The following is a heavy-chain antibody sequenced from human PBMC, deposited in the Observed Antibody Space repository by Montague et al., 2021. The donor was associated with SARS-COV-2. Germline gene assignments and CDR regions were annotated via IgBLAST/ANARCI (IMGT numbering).Heavy chain of an antibody. CDR3: ARSCLSYFGAGSHCYGMDV. CDR2: ISDSGST. V-gene: IGHV4-59*13. CDR1: GGSISSYY. D-gene: IGHD3-10*01. Sequence: SETLSLTCTVSGGSISSYYWNWIRQPPGKGLEWIGYISDSGSTNYSPSLKSRVTMSVDTSKSQMSLKLTSVTAADTAVYYCARSCLSYFGAGSHCYGMDVWGQGTTVTVSS. J-gene: IGHJ6*02.